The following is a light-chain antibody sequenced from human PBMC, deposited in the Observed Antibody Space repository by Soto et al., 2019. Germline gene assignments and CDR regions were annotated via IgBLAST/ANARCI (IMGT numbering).Light chain of an antibody. Sequence: ILMTQSPSTLSVSPGEGVALSCRASQGIGDTLAWYQHRPGQTPRLLIYDTSTRATGVPARFSGSGSGTDFTLTISRLEPEDFAVYYCQQYGSSPITFGRGTRLETK. CDR3: QQYGSSPIT. V-gene: IGKV3-15*01. CDR2: DTS. J-gene: IGKJ5*01. CDR1: QGIGDT.